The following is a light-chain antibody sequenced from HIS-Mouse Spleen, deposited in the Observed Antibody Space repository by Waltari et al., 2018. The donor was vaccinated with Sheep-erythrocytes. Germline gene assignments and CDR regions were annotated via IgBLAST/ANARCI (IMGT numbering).Light chain of an antibody. CDR3: QQFNSYLYT. CDR1: QGISSA. CDR2: DAS. Sequence: AIQLTQSPSSLSASVGDSVTITSRASQGISSALAWYQQKPGKAPKLLIYDASSLESGVPSRFSGSGSGTDFTLTISSLQPEDFATYYCQQFNSYLYTFGQGTKLEIK. J-gene: IGKJ2*01. V-gene: IGKV1-13*02.